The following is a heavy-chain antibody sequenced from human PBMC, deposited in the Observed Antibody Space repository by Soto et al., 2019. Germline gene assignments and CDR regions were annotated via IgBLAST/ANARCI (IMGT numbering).Heavy chain of an antibody. CDR1: GFTLSGSA. Sequence: GXSLRLSCAASGFTLSGSAMHWFRQAAVKGLEWVGRIRSKANSYATAYAASVKGRFTISRDNSKNTLYLQMNSLRAEDTAVYYCAKDRMATRQINDAFDIWGQGTMVTVSS. J-gene: IGHJ3*02. CDR2: IRSKANSYAT. D-gene: IGHD5-12*01. CDR3: AKDRMATRQINDAFDI. V-gene: IGHV3-73*01.